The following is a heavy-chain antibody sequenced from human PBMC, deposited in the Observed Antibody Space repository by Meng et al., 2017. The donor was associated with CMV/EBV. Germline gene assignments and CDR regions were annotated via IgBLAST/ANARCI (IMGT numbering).Heavy chain of an antibody. Sequence: GESLKTFCDAPGLPFRTYSMNWVRQAPGTGLEWVGRIKSKTDGGTTDYAAPGKGRITISRHDSKNTLYLQMNSLKTEDTAVYDCTTVLFLEQPYYYYYRLDVWGQGTTVTVSS. CDR1: GLPFRTYS. V-gene: IGHV3-15*01. CDR2: IKSKTDGGTT. D-gene: IGHD2/OR15-2a*01. J-gene: IGHJ6*02. CDR3: TTVLFLEQPYYYYYRLDV.